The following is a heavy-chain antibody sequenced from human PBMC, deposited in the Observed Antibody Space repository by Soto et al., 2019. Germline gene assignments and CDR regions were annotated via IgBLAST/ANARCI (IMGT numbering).Heavy chain of an antibody. CDR3: ARGGAARAYYYYGMDV. CDR1: EFTLTNYW. Sequence: EVQLVESGGGLVQPGGSLRLSCAASEFTLTNYWMHWVRHAPGKGLVWVSRINSNGRSITDADSVKGRFTISRDNATNTLYLHMNRLRAEATAVYYRARGGAARAYYYYGMDVWGQGTTVTVSS. D-gene: IGHD6-6*01. CDR2: INSNGRSI. V-gene: IGHV3-74*01. J-gene: IGHJ6*02.